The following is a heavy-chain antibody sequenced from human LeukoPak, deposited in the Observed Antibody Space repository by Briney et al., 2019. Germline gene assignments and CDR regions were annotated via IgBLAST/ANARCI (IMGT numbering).Heavy chain of an antibody. V-gene: IGHV3-30*03. CDR2: ISYDGSNK. CDR3: ARTKGGPGSTWAFDI. J-gene: IGHJ3*02. D-gene: IGHD6-13*01. CDR1: GFTFSSYG. Sequence: GRSLRLSCAASGFTFSSYGMHWVRQAPGKGLEWVAVISYDGSNKYYADSVKGRFTISRDNSKNTLYLQMNSLRAEDTAVYYCARTKGGPGSTWAFDIWGQGTMVTVSS.